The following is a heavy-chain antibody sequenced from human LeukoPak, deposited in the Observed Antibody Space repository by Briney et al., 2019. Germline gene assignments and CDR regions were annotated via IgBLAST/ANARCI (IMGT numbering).Heavy chain of an antibody. D-gene: IGHD1-26*01. Sequence: GGSLRLSCAASGFTVSRNYMNWVRQAPGKGLEWVSTIYSGGSTYYADSVKGRFIISRDNSMNTVYLQMNSLRAEDTAVYYCARPGSSYWGQGTLVTVSS. CDR2: IYSGGST. CDR1: GFTVSRNY. J-gene: IGHJ4*02. CDR3: ARPGSSY. V-gene: IGHV3-66*01.